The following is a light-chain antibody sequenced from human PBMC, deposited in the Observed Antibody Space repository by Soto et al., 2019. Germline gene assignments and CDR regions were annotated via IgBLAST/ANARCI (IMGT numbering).Light chain of an antibody. V-gene: IGLV2-8*01. Sequence: SVLAQPPSASVSPGQSVTISCTGTINYVAGHDFVYVXQKHPGKARRLMIYAVSKRPSGSPDRFSGSKSGYTAFLTVSGLQAEDEADYYCSSFVGGNTYVCGTGTKVTVL. CDR3: SSFVGGNTYV. CDR1: INYVAGHDF. J-gene: IGLJ1*01. CDR2: AVS.